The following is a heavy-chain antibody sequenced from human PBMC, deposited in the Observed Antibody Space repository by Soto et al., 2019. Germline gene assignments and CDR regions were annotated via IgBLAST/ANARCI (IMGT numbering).Heavy chain of an antibody. D-gene: IGHD3-22*01. J-gene: IGHJ4*02. CDR3: ARGIVVARD. Sequence: QVQLQESGPGLVKPSETLTLTCTVSGGSISSYTWSWIRQPPGKGLEYIGYIYYSGDTTYNPSLTSRVTISVDTSKNQFSLKLTSVTAADTAVYFCARGIVVARDWGQGALVTVSA. CDR2: IYYSGDT. V-gene: IGHV4-59*01. CDR1: GGSISSYT.